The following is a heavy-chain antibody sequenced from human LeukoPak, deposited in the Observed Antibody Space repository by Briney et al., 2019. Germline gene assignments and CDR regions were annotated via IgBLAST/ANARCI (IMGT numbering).Heavy chain of an antibody. CDR1: GYTFTGYY. J-gene: IGHJ4*02. CDR2: INPNSGGT. Sequence: ASVKVSCKASGYTFTGYYIHWVRQAPGQGLEWMGLINPNSGGTNYAQKFQGRVTMTRDTSISTAYMELSSLRSDDTAVYYCARDLEGYHYGSGNYPQWGQGTLVTVSP. D-gene: IGHD3-10*01. CDR3: ARDLEGYHYGSGNYPQ. V-gene: IGHV1-2*02.